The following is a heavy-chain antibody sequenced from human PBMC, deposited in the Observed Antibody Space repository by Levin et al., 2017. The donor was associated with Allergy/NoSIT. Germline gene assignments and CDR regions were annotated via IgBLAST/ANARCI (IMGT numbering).Heavy chain of an antibody. Sequence: SCAASGFTFSSYGMHWVRQAPGKGLEWVAVISYDGSNKYYADSVKGRFTISRDNSKNTLYLQMNSLRAEDTAVYYCANSPYLVGATFRKSAYYFDYWGQGTLVTVSS. CDR1: GFTFSSYG. J-gene: IGHJ4*02. CDR3: ANSPYLVGATFRKSAYYFDY. V-gene: IGHV3-30*18. D-gene: IGHD1-26*01. CDR2: ISYDGSNK.